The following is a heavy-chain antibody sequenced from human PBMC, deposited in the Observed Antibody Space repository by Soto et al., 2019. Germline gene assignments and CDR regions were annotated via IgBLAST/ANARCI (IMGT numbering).Heavy chain of an antibody. CDR1: GGSISSYY. CDR2: SYYSGSA. CDR3: ARPCSGRYWGAFDM. V-gene: IGHV4-59*01. Sequence: SETLSLTCTVPGGSISSYYWSWIRQPPGKGLEWIGYSYYSGSANSNPSLKSRVTISVDTSKNQFSLKLSSVTDADTGVYYCARPCSGRYWGAFDMWGQGTMV. J-gene: IGHJ3*02. D-gene: IGHD1-26*01.